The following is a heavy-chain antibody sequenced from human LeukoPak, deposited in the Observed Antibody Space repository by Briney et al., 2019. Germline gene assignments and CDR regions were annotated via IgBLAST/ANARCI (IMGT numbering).Heavy chain of an antibody. Sequence: PSETLSLTCTVSGGSVSSGTYFWTWIRQPPGKGLEWIGFISNTGNTNYNPSLKSRVTISVDRSKNQFSLKLSSVTAADTAVYYCARGIEDTAMVEHWGQGTLVTVSS. CDR1: GGSVSSGTYF. CDR3: ARGIEDTAMVEH. CDR2: ISNTGNT. J-gene: IGHJ5*02. D-gene: IGHD5-18*01. V-gene: IGHV4-61*01.